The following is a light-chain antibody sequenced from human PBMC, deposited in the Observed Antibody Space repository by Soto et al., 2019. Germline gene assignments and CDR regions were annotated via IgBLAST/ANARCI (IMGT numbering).Light chain of an antibody. CDR3: SSYAGNNNPYV. CDR1: SSDIGTYNY. J-gene: IGLJ1*01. CDR2: EVT. V-gene: IGLV2-8*01. Sequence: QSVLTQPPSASGSPGQSVTISCTGTSSDIGTYNYVSWYQQHPGKAPKLMIYEVTKRPSGVPDRFSGSKSGNTASLTVSGLLAEDEADYYCSSYAGNNNPYVFGTGTKLTVL.